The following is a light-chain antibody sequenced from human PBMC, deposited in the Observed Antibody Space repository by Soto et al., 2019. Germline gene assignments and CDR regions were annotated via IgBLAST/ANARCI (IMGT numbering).Light chain of an antibody. CDR2: DAS. CDR3: QQRSNWLT. J-gene: IGKJ5*01. Sequence: EILLTQSPATLSLSPGERATLSCRASQSVSSYLAWYQQKPGQAPRLLIYDASNRATGIPARLSGGGSGTDFTLTIRSLEPEDFAVYYCQQRSNWLTFGQGTRLEIK. CDR1: QSVSSY. V-gene: IGKV3-11*01.